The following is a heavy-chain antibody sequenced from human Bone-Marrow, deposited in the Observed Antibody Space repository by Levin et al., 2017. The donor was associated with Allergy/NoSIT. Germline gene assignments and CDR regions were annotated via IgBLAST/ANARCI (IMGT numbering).Heavy chain of an antibody. Sequence: GGSLRLSCAASGFTFSSYAMHWVRQAPGKGLEWVAVISYDGSNKYYADSVKGRFTISRDNSKNTLYLQMNSLRAEDTAVYYCARGYRGEYYDILTGYYSNGAPVSDAFDIWGQGTMVTVSS. V-gene: IGHV3-30-3*01. CDR2: ISYDGSNK. J-gene: IGHJ3*02. CDR1: GFTFSSYA. CDR3: ARGYRGEYYDILTGYYSNGAPVSDAFDI. D-gene: IGHD3-9*01.